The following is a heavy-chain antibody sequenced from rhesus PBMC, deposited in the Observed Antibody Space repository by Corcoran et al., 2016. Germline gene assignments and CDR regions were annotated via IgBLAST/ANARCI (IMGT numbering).Heavy chain of an antibody. CDR3: TRHNDSPLDS. V-gene: IGHV4-80*01. D-gene: IGHD1-32*01. CDR2: IKGNTGNT. J-gene: IGHJ6*01. CDR1: GGSLRSHW. Sequence: QVLLQELGPGLVKTSETLSLTCTVSGGSLRSHWRTWVCHTPGRGLKWIGVIKGNTGNTNYNPSLKIRVTISKDASKNQLSLQLNSMTAADTALYYCTRHNDSPLDSWGQGVVVTVSS.